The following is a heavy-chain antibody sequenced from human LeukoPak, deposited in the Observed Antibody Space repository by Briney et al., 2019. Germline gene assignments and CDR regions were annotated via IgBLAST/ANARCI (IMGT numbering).Heavy chain of an antibody. Sequence: GGSLRLSCAASGFTVSSNYMSWVRQAPGNGLEWVSVIYSGGSTYYADSVKGRFTISRDNSKNTLYLQMNSLRAEDTAVYYCAKDTERFLEWLLSVFDYWGQGTLVTVSS. CDR2: IYSGGST. J-gene: IGHJ4*02. CDR1: GFTVSSNY. D-gene: IGHD3-3*01. CDR3: AKDTERFLEWLLSVFDY. V-gene: IGHV3-66*01.